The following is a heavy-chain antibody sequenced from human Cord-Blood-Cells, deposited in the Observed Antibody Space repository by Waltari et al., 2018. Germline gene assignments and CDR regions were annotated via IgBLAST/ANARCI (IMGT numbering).Heavy chain of an antibody. CDR1: GGSFSGYY. CDR3: ARFRGSGSYWYFDL. CDR2: INHSGST. J-gene: IGHJ2*01. V-gene: IGHV4-34*01. Sequence: QVQLQQWGAGLLKPSETLSLTCAVYGGSFSGYYWSWIRQPPGKGLEWIGEINHSGSTNYNPSLKVLVTISVDTSKNQFSLKLSSVTAADTAVYYCARFRGSGSYWYFDLWGRGTLVTVSS. D-gene: IGHD3-10*01.